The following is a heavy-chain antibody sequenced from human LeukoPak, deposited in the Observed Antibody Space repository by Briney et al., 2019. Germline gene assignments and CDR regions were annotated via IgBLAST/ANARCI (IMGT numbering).Heavy chain of an antibody. V-gene: IGHV3-30*18. CDR2: ISYDGSNK. J-gene: IGHJ3*02. Sequence: PGGSLRLSCAASGFTFSSMHWVRQAPGKGLEWVAVISYDGSNKYYADSVKGRFTISRDNAKNSLYLQMNSLRAEDTALYYCAKDDSSGYYSGDAFDIWGQGTMVTVSS. D-gene: IGHD3-22*01. CDR3: AKDDSSGYYSGDAFDI. CDR1: GFTFSS.